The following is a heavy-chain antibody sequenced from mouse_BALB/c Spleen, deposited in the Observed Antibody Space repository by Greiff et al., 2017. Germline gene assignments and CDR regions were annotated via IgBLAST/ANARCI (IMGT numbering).Heavy chain of an antibody. Sequence: EVMLVASGGGLVKPGGSLKLSCAASGFTFSDYYMYWVRQTPEKRLEWVATISDGGSYTYYPDSVKGRFTISRDNAKNNLYLQMSSLKSEDTAMYYCARGRFITTATGFAYWGQGTLVTVSA. CDR2: ISDGGSYT. CDR3: ARGRFITTATGFAY. V-gene: IGHV5-4*02. J-gene: IGHJ3*01. D-gene: IGHD1-2*01. CDR1: GFTFSDYY.